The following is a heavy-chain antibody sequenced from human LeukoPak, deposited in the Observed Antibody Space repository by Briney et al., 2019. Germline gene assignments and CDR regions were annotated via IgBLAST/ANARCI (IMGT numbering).Heavy chain of an antibody. Sequence: SETLSLTCTVSGGSISSSSYYWGWIRQPPGKGLKWIGTIYYSGSSSYNTSLKSRVTISVDTSKNQFSLKLSSVTAADTAVYYCARRGGTVTSPFDYWGQGTLLTVSS. J-gene: IGHJ4*02. V-gene: IGHV4-39*01. CDR1: GGSISSSSYY. CDR2: IYYSGSS. D-gene: IGHD4-17*01. CDR3: ARRGGTVTSPFDY.